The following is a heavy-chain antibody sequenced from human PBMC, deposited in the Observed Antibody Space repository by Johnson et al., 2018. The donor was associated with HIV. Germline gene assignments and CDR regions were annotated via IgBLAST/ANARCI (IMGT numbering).Heavy chain of an antibody. CDR2: IRYDGGDK. Sequence: QVQLVESGGGLVQPGGSLRLSCAASGFTVSSNYMSWVRQAPGKGLEWVAFIRYDGGDKYYADSVKGRFTISRDISKNTLYLQIDSLRPEDSGVYYCAKGEAQGGWIQLQAYAFDFWGQGTMVTVSS. V-gene: IGHV3-30*02. D-gene: IGHD5-18*01. CDR1: GFTVSSNY. J-gene: IGHJ3*01. CDR3: AKGEAQGGWIQLQAYAFDF.